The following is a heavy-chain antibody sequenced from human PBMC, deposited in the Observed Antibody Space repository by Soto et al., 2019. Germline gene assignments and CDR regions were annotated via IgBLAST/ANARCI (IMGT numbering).Heavy chain of an antibody. CDR1: GGSISSYY. D-gene: IGHD3-16*01. V-gene: IGHV4-59*01. CDR2: IYYSGST. CDR3: ARGTTFGGVLGLDY. J-gene: IGHJ4*02. Sequence: SETLSLTCTVSGGSISSYYWSWIRQPPGKGLEWIGYIYYSGSTNYNPSLKSRVTISVDTSKNQFSLKLSSVTAADTAVYYCARGTTFGGVLGLDYWGQGTLVTVSS.